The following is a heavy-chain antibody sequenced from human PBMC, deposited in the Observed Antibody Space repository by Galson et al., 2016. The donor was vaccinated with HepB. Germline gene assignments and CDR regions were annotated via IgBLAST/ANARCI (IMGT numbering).Heavy chain of an antibody. CDR2: INSDGSST. CDR1: GFPFSNYW. D-gene: IGHD6-13*01. V-gene: IGHV3-74*01. Sequence: SLRLSCAASGFPFSNYWMHCVRQAPGKGPVWVSRINSDGSSTTYADSVKGRFTISRDNAKNTLYLQMNSLRAEDTALYYCTRVHREGIAAAGLQIWGQGTLVIVSS. J-gene: IGHJ4*02. CDR3: TRVHREGIAAAGLQI.